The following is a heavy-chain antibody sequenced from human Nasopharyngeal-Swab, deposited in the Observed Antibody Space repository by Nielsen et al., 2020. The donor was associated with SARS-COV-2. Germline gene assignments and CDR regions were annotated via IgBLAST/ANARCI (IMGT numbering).Heavy chain of an antibody. V-gene: IGHV3-30*18. Sequence: GGSLRLSCAASGFTFSTYGMHWVRQAPGKGLEWAAAISRDGTYTHYADSVKGRFIISRDNSKTTLYVHMNSLRPEDTAVYYCAKEEAGYYDRSPYYDTFGVWGRGTMVTVSS. J-gene: IGHJ3*01. CDR2: ISRDGTYT. D-gene: IGHD3-22*01. CDR3: AKEEAGYYDRSPYYDTFGV. CDR1: GFTFSTYG.